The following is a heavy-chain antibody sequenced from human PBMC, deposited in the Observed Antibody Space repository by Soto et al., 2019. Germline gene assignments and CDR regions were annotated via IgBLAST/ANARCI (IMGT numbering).Heavy chain of an antibody. V-gene: IGHV3-30-3*01. D-gene: IGHD6-19*01. Sequence: GGSLRLSCAASGFTFSSYAMHWVRQAPGKGLEWVAVISYDGSNKYYADSVKGRFTISRDNSKNTLYLQMNSLRAEDTAVYYCVRVGRSGWPNYYYGMDVWGQGTTVTVSS. J-gene: IGHJ6*02. CDR1: GFTFSSYA. CDR2: ISYDGSNK. CDR3: VRVGRSGWPNYYYGMDV.